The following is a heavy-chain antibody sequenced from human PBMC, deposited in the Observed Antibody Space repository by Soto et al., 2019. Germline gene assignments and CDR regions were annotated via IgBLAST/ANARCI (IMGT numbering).Heavy chain of an antibody. Sequence: EVQLVESGGGLVQPGGSLRLSCAASGLIFSNYKMHWVRQAPGKGLVWVSRINTDGSITDYADSVKGRFTVSRDNAQNTMYLQMNSLTVDATAVYFCARDTNGLHNWGQGTRVTVSS. CDR2: INTDGSIT. V-gene: IGHV3-74*01. CDR3: ARDTNGLHN. J-gene: IGHJ4*02. D-gene: IGHD2-2*01. CDR1: GLIFSNYK.